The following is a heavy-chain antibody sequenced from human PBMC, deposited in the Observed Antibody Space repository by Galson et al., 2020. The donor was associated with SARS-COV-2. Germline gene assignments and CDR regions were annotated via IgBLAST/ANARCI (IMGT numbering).Heavy chain of an antibody. V-gene: IGHV2-5*02. CDR2: IYWDDDK. D-gene: IGHD3-22*01. J-gene: IGHJ4*02. CDR3: ARVITLVVERAADYFDY. Sequence: SGPTLVKPTQTLTLTCTFSGFSLSTSGVGVGWIRQPPGKALEWLALIYWDDDKRYSPSLKSRLTITKDTSKNQVVLTMTNMDPVDTATYYCARVITLVVERAADYFDYWGQGTLVTVSS. CDR1: GFSLSTSGVG.